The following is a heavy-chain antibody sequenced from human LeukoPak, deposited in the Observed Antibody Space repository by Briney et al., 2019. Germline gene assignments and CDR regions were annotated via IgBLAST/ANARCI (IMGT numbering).Heavy chain of an antibody. J-gene: IGHJ6*02. CDR3: ARGPLYCSGGSCYEYYGMDV. CDR2: IYHSGST. V-gene: IGHV4-30-2*01. Sequence: PSQTLSLTCAVSGVSISSGGYSWSWIRQPPGKGLEWIGYIYHSGSTYYNPSLKSRVTISVDRSKNQFSLKLSSVTAADTAVYYCARGPLYCSGGSCYEYYGMDVWGQGTTVTVSS. CDR1: GVSISSGGYS. D-gene: IGHD2-15*01.